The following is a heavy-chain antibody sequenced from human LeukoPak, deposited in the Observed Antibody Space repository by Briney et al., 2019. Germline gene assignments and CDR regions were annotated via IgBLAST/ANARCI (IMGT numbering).Heavy chain of an antibody. Sequence: GGSLRLSCAASGFTSSSYWMSWVRQAPGKGLEWVANIKQDGGEKYYVDSVRGRFTISRDNAKNSLYLQMNSLRAEDTAVYYCARVYRSSSGYCFDYWGQGTLVTVSS. V-gene: IGHV3-7*01. CDR1: GFTSSSYW. CDR3: ARVYRSSSGYCFDY. D-gene: IGHD6-6*01. J-gene: IGHJ4*02. CDR2: IKQDGGEK.